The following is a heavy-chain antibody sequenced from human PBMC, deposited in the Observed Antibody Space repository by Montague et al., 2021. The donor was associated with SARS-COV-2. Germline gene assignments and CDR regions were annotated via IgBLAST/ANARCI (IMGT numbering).Heavy chain of an antibody. V-gene: IGHV3-30*04. J-gene: IGHJ4*02. CDR2: ISYDGSDK. D-gene: IGHD6-13*01. CDR1: GFTFSSFA. CDR3: ARDVYSSSWFARPDN. Sequence: SLRLSCAASGFTFSSFAVHWVRQAPGKGLEWVAVISYDGSDKYYVDSVEGRFTISRDNSKSTLYLQMNSLRAEDTAVYYCARDVYSSSWFARPDNWGQGTLVTVSS.